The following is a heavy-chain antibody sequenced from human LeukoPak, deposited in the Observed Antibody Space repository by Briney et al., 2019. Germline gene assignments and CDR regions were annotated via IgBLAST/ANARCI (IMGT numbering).Heavy chain of an antibody. D-gene: IGHD2-2*01. CDR3: ATGPRGYCSSTSCYVSRYAFDI. V-gene: IGHV5-10-1*01. CDR1: GYSFTSYW. Sequence: GESLRISCKGSGYSFTSYWISWVRQMPGKGLEWMGRIDPSDSYTNYSPSFQGHVTISADKSISTAYLQWSGLKASDTAMYYCATGPRGYCSSTSCYVSRYAFDIWGQGTMVTVSS. CDR2: IDPSDSYT. J-gene: IGHJ3*02.